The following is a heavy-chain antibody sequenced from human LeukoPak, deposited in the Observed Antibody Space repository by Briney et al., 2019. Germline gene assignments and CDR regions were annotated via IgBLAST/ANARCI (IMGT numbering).Heavy chain of an antibody. CDR3: AKYEIVGATTGYFDY. J-gene: IGHJ4*02. CDR1: GFTFSSYA. D-gene: IGHD1-26*01. CDR2: ISGSGGST. Sequence: GGSLRLSCAASGFTFSSYAMGWVRQAPGKGLEWVSAISGSGGSTYYADSVKGRFTISRDNSKNTLYLQMNSLRAEDTAVYYCAKYEIVGATTGYFDYWGQGTLVAVSS. V-gene: IGHV3-23*01.